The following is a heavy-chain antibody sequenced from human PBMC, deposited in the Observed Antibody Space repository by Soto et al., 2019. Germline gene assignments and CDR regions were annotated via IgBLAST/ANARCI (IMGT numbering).Heavy chain of an antibody. Sequence: ASVKVSCKPSGYTFTAYYIHWVRQAPGQGLEWMGWINPNNRDTNNAHKFQGRVTMTRDASTRTAYMELRRLRSDDTAVYYCARGTRTAVGPCIDFWGHGTLVTVSS. V-gene: IGHV1-2*02. CDR2: INPNNRDT. J-gene: IGHJ4*01. CDR1: GYTFTAYY. D-gene: IGHD2-15*01. CDR3: ARGTRTAVGPCIDF.